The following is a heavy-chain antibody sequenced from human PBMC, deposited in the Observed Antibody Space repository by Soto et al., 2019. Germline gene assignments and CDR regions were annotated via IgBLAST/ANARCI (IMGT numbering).Heavy chain of an antibody. CDR1: GFTFGDYG. J-gene: IGHJ3*02. V-gene: IGHV3-20*04. Sequence: GGSLRLSCAASGFTFGDYGMSWVRQAPGKGLEWVSGINWNGGSTGYADSVKGRFTISRDNAKNSLYLQMNSLRAEDTALYYCARDLGGGYGAFDIWGQGTMVNVSS. CDR3: ARDLGGGYGAFDI. CDR2: INWNGGST. D-gene: IGHD5-12*01.